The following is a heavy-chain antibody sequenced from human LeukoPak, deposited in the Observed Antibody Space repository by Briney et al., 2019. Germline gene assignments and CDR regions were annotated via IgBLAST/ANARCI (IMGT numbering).Heavy chain of an antibody. CDR2: FDPEDGET. J-gene: IGHJ3*02. CDR1: GYTPTELS. D-gene: IGHD3-10*01. V-gene: IGHV1-24*01. CDR3: ATGAPSTMVRGVIRRAFDI. Sequence: ASVKVSCKVSGYTPTELSMHWVRQAPGKGLEWMGGFDPEDGETIYAQKFRGRVTMTEDTSTDTAYMELSSLRSEDTAVYYCATGAPSTMVRGVIRRAFDIWGQGTMVTVSS.